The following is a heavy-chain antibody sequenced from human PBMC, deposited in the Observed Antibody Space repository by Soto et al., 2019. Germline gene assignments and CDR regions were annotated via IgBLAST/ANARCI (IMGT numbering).Heavy chain of an antibody. J-gene: IGHJ3*02. Sequence: SGPTLVNPTQTLTLTCSFSGFSLSTIRVGVAWIRQPPGKALEWLAIIYWDDDRRYSPSLKTRLAITKDTSKNQVVLTMTNLDPWDTATYFCPHIIIPWRAVSALGAFDMWGQGTMVTVSS. CDR1: GFSLSTIRVG. CDR3: PHIIIPWRAVSALGAFDM. D-gene: IGHD3-10*01. CDR2: IYWDDDR. V-gene: IGHV2-5*02.